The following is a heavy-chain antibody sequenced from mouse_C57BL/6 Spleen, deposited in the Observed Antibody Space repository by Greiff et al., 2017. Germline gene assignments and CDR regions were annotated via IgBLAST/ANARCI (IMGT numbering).Heavy chain of an antibody. CDR1: GYTFTSYW. V-gene: IGHV1-69*01. J-gene: IGHJ4*01. CDR3: ARRSRGDYYAMDY. CDR2: IDPSDSYT. Sequence: QVQLQQPGAELVMPGASVKLSCKASGYTFTSYWMHWVKQRPGQGLEWIGEIDPSDSYTNYNQKFKGKSTLTVDKSSSTAYMQLSSLTSEDSAVYYCARRSRGDYYAMDYWGQGTSVTVSS.